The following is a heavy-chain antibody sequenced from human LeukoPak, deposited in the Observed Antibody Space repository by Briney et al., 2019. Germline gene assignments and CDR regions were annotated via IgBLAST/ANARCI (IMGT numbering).Heavy chain of an antibody. V-gene: IGHV3-9*01. CDR1: RFTFYDYA. D-gene: IGHD6-13*01. Sequence: GRSLRLSCAASRFTFYDYAMHWVRQAPGKGLEWVSGISWNSGSIGYADSVKGRFTSSRDNAKNSLYLQMNSLRAYDTALYYCAKQKIGSSHDAFDIWGQGTMVTVSS. CDR3: AKQKIGSSHDAFDI. J-gene: IGHJ3*02. CDR2: ISWNSGSI.